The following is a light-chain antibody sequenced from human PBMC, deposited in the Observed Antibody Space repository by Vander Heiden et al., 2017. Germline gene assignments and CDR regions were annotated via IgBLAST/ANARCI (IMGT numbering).Light chain of an antibody. CDR1: SGDVGAYNV. CDR3: TSVTRSSTIE. CDR2: DVT. J-gene: IGLJ2*01. Sequence: QSALTQPASVSGSPGQSTTISCTGTSGDVGAYNVVSWYQQHAGKAPKLMIYDVTDRASGVSKRFSGSKSGNTASLSIAGLQAEDEADYYCTSVTRSSTIEFGGGTKLTVL. V-gene: IGLV2-14*01.